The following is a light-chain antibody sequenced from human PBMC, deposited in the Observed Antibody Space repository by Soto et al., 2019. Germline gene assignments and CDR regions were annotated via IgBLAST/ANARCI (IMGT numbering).Light chain of an antibody. V-gene: IGKV3-15*01. CDR3: LQDFNYPWT. CDR2: GAF. CDR1: QSVSSN. Sequence: EIVLTQSPGPLSLSPGERATLSCRASQSVSSNLAWYQQKPGQAPSLLIYGAFTRATGIPARFSGTGSGTDFTLTISSLQPEDFATYYCLQDFNYPWTFGQGTKVDIK. J-gene: IGKJ1*01.